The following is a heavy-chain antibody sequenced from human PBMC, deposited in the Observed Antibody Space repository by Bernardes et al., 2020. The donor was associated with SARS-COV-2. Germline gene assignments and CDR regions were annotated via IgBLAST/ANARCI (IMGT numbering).Heavy chain of an antibody. V-gene: IGHV3-9*01. CDR3: AKDISPTYYYDSSGYYSGLYYYGMDV. J-gene: IGHJ6*02. Sequence: GGSLRLSCAASGFTFDDYAMHWVRQAPGKGLEWVSGISWNSGSISYADSVKGRFTISRDNAKNSLYLQMNSLRAEDTALYYCAKDISPTYYYDSSGYYSGLYYYGMDVGGQGTTVTVSS. CDR1: GFTFDDYA. CDR2: ISWNSGSI. D-gene: IGHD3-22*01.